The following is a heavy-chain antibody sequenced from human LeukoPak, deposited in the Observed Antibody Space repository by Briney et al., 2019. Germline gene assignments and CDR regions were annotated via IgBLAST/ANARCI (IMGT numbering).Heavy chain of an antibody. CDR1: GYTFSTYA. CDR2: INTKTGNP. V-gene: IGHV7-4-1*02. CDR3: ARDYSAEFFQH. J-gene: IGHJ1*01. D-gene: IGHD2-21*01. Sequence: ASVKVSCKASGYTFSTYAMNWVRQAPGQGLEWMGWINTKTGNPTYAQGFTGRFVFSLDRSVSTAYLQISSLTAEDTAIYYCARDYSAEFFQHWGQGTLVTVSS.